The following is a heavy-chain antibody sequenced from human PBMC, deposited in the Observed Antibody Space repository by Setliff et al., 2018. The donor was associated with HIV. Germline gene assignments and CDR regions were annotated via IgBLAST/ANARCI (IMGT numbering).Heavy chain of an antibody. V-gene: IGHV3-23*01. CDR1: GFTFNYHA. CDR3: AKDYTPTFWEYNWFDV. J-gene: IGHJ5*02. Sequence: PGGSLRLSCAASGFTFNYHAMTWVRQAPGKGLEWVSGISGSGDSTFYAHSVKGRFTISRDNSRDTLYLEMNNLRAEDTALYYCAKDYTPTFWEYNWFDVWGQGTQVTVSS. CDR2: ISGSGDST. D-gene: IGHD3-16*01.